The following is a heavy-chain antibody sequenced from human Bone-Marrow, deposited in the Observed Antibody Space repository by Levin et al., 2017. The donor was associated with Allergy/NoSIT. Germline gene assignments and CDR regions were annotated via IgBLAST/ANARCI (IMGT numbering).Heavy chain of an antibody. D-gene: IGHD2-15*01. V-gene: IGHV1-24*01. Sequence: GESLKISCKVSGYTLTELSMHWVRQAPGKGLEWMGGFDPEDGETIYAQKFQGRVTMTEDTSTDTAYMELSSLRSEDTAVYYCATDSVLGRCSGGSCPFGGAFDIWGQGTMVTVSS. J-gene: IGHJ3*02. CDR2: FDPEDGET. CDR1: GYTLTELS. CDR3: ATDSVLGRCSGGSCPFGGAFDI.